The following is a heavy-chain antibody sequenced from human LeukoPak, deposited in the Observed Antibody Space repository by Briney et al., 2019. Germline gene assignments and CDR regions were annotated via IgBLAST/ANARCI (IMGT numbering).Heavy chain of an antibody. CDR2: ISAYNGNT. Sequence: ASVKVSCKASGYTFTSYGISWVRQAPGQGLEWMGWISAYNGNTNYAQKPQGRVTMTTDTSTSTAYMELRSLRSDDTAVYYCAREVKYYYDSSGPNDYWGQGTLVTVSS. J-gene: IGHJ4*02. D-gene: IGHD3-22*01. CDR3: AREVKYYYDSSGPNDY. V-gene: IGHV1-18*01. CDR1: GYTFTSYG.